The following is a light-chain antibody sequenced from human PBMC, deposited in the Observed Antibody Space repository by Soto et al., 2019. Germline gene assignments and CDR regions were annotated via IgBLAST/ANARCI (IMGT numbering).Light chain of an antibody. CDR1: QSLLHSNGYTY. Sequence: DIVMTQSPLSLPVTPGEPASISCRSSQSLLHSNGYTYLNWFQQRPGQSPRRLIYKVSNRDSGVPDRFSGSGSGADFTLNISRVEAEDVGVYYCMQTTHWPRTFGQGTKVDIK. CDR3: MQTTHWPRT. V-gene: IGKV2-30*02. J-gene: IGKJ1*01. CDR2: KVS.